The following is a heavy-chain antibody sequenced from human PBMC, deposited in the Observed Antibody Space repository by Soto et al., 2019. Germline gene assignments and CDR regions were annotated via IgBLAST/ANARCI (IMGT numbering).Heavy chain of an antibody. D-gene: IGHD5-18*01. J-gene: IGHJ4*02. CDR1: GGTFSSYA. CDR2: LIPIFGTP. V-gene: IGHV1-69*01. Sequence: QVQLVQSGAEVKKPGSSVKVSCKASGGTFSSYAISWVRQAPGQGLEWMGGLIPIFGTPNYAQKFQGRVTITADESMSTAYMEPGRLRSEDTAVYYCARAKRQDTAMALYYFDYCGQGTLVTVSS. CDR3: ARAKRQDTAMALYYFDY.